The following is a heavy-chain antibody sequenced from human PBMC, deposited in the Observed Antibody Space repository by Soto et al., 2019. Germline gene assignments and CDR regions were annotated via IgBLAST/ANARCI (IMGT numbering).Heavy chain of an antibody. V-gene: IGHV3-21*01. CDR3: ARDSGYCSSTSCLSFDP. CDR1: GFTFSSYS. Sequence: GGSLRLSCAASGFTFSSYSMNWVRQAPGKGLEWVSSISSSSSYIYYADSVKGRFTISRDNAKNSLYLQMNSLRAEDTAVYYCARDSGYCSSTSCLSFDPWGQGTLVTVSS. J-gene: IGHJ5*02. CDR2: ISSSSSYI. D-gene: IGHD2-2*01.